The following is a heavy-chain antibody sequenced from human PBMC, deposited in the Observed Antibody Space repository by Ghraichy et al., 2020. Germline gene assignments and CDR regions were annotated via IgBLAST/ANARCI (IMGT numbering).Heavy chain of an antibody. CDR2: INHSGST. Sequence: SQTLSLTCAVYGGSFSGYYWSWIRQPPGKGLEWIGEINHSGSTNYNPSLKSRVTISVATSKNQFSLKLSAVTAADTAVYYCARGRVRGVITYGMDVWGQGTTVTVSS. CDR1: GGSFSGYY. D-gene: IGHD3-10*01. J-gene: IGHJ6*02. V-gene: IGHV4-34*01. CDR3: ARGRVRGVITYGMDV.